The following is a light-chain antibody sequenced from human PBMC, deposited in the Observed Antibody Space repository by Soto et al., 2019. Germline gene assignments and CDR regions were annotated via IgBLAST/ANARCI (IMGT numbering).Light chain of an antibody. CDR3: QKHDNPPLT. CDR1: QDISNF. J-gene: IGKJ4*01. V-gene: IGKV1-27*01. Sequence: DIQLTQSPSSLSASVGDRVTITCRASQDISNFLSWYQQKPGKVPRLLIYTSSTLQSGVPSRFCGSGSGTDFILTISSLQPEDVATYFCQKHDNPPLTFGGGTKVEIK. CDR2: TSS.